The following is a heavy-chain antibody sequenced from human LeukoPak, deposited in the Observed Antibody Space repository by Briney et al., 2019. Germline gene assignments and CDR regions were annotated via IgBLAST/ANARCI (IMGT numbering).Heavy chain of an antibody. Sequence: ASVKVSCKASGGTFSSYAISWVRQAPGQGLEWMGRFIPIFGIANYAQKFQGRVTITADKSTSTAYMELSSLRSEDTAVYYCARGDTTVTTFVAFDPWGQGTLVTVSS. CDR3: ARGDTTVTTFVAFDP. J-gene: IGHJ5*02. CDR1: GGTFSSYA. V-gene: IGHV1-69*04. CDR2: FIPIFGIA. D-gene: IGHD4-17*01.